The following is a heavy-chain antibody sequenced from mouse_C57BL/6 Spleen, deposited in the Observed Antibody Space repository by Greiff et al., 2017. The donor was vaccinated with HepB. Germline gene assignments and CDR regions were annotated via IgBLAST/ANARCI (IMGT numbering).Heavy chain of an antibody. Sequence: QVQLQQSGPELVKPGASVKISCKASGYSFTSYYIHWVKQRPGQGLEWIGWIYPGSGNTKYNEKFKGKATLTADTSSSTAYMQLSSLTSEDSAVYYCARERDYSNYEAWFAYWGQGTLVTVSA. D-gene: IGHD2-5*01. J-gene: IGHJ3*01. CDR2: IYPGSGNT. CDR1: GYSFTSYY. V-gene: IGHV1-66*01. CDR3: ARERDYSNYEAWFAY.